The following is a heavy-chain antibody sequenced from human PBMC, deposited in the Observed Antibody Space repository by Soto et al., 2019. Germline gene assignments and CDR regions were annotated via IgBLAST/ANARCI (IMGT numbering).Heavy chain of an antibody. Sequence: GESLKISCKGSGYSFFSHWIGWVRQMPGKGLEWVGIIYPADSETGYSPSFQGQVTISVDKSINTAYLQWSSLKASDTAMYYCARRPWLSGYYDYWGQGTLVTVSS. CDR1: GYSFFSHW. V-gene: IGHV5-51*01. D-gene: IGHD3-22*01. CDR2: IYPADSET. J-gene: IGHJ4*02. CDR3: ARRPWLSGYYDY.